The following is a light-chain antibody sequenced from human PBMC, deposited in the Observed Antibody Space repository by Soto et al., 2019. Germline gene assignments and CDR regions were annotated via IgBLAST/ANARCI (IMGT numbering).Light chain of an antibody. J-gene: IGKJ4*01. CDR2: WAS. CDR3: QQYYCPPFT. CDR1: QSVLYSSNNKNY. Sequence: DIVMTQSPDSLAVSLGERATIHCKSSQSVLYSSNNKNYLAWFQQKPGQPPKLLIYWASTRESGVPDRFSGSGSGTDFTLTISSLQAEDVAVYYCQQYYCPPFTFGGGTKVEIK. V-gene: IGKV4-1*01.